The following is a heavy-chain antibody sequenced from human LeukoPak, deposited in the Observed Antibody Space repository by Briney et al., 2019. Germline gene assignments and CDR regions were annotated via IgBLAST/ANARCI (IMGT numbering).Heavy chain of an antibody. CDR2: ISYDGNNK. CDR3: AKKLEQWRLVNLFVP. D-gene: IGHD6-19*01. J-gene: IGHJ5*02. CDR1: VFIHSNHG. V-gene: IGHV3-30*18. Sequence: GGCVRLSRAACVFIHSNHGMHGVRQAPGKGLEGVAVISYDGNNKYYTGSVKGRFTISRDNSKNTLYVEMNSLRAEDRAVYYCAKKLEQWRLVNLFVPGGQGTLVTVSS.